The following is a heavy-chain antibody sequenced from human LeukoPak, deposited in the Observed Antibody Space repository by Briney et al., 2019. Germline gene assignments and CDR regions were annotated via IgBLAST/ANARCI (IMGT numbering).Heavy chain of an antibody. CDR2: IYSGGST. CDR3: ARGGGYSGYDNFDY. J-gene: IGHJ4*02. D-gene: IGHD5-12*01. Sequence: GGSLRLSCAASGFTVSSNYMSWVRQAPGKGLEWVSVIYSGGSTYYADSVKGRFTISRDNSKYTLYLQMNSLRAEDTAVYYCARGGGYSGYDNFDYWGEGTLVTVSS. V-gene: IGHV3-53*01. CDR1: GFTVSSNY.